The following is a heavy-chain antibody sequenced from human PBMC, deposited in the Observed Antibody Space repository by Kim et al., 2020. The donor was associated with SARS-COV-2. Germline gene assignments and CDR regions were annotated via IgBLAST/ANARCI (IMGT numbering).Heavy chain of an antibody. Sequence: SVKSRITIDPDTSKNQCSLQLNSVTPEDTAVYYCARLWFGELFTYYGMDVWGQGTTVTVSS. V-gene: IGHV6-1*01. J-gene: IGHJ6*02. D-gene: IGHD3-10*01. CDR3: ARLWFGELFTYYGMDV.